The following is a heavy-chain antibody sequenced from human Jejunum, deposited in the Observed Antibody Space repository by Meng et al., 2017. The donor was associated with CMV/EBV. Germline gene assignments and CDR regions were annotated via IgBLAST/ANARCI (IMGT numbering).Heavy chain of an antibody. CDR2: IYNSVST. CDR1: GDSVSGGSYY. J-gene: IGHJ4*02. V-gene: IGHV4-61*01. Sequence: TWTVSGDSVSGGSYYWTWIRQAPGKGLEWIGYIYNSVSTNYNPSLKSRVTISVDTSKNQFSLKLTSVTAADTAVYYCARDQPADYWGQGTLVTVSS. CDR3: ARDQPADY.